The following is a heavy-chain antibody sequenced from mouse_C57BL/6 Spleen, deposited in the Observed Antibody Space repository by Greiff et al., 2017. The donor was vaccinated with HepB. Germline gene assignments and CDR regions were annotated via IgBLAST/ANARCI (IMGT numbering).Heavy chain of an antibody. J-gene: IGHJ2*01. CDR1: GFTFSNYW. CDR2: IRLKSDNYAT. CDR3: TGGGRDY. D-gene: IGHD3-3*01. V-gene: IGHV6-3*01. Sequence: EVQLQESGGGLVQPGGSMKLSCVASGFTFSNYWMNWVRQSPEKGLEWVAQIRLKSDNYATHYAESVKGRFTISRADSKSSVYLQMNNLRAEDTGIYYCTGGGRDYWGQGTTLTVSS.